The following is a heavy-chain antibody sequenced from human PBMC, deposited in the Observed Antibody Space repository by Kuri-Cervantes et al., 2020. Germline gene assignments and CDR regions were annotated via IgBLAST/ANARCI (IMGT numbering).Heavy chain of an antibody. V-gene: IGHV3-30*07. Sequence: GGSLRLSCAASGFTFSSYAMHWVRQAPGEGLEWVAVISYDGSNKYYADSAKGRFTISRDNSKNTLYLQMNSLGAEDTALYYCARDYGFRRYYFDYWGQGILVTVSS. CDR2: ISYDGSNK. CDR1: GFTFSSYA. J-gene: IGHJ4*02. D-gene: IGHD3-10*01. CDR3: ARDYGFRRYYFDY.